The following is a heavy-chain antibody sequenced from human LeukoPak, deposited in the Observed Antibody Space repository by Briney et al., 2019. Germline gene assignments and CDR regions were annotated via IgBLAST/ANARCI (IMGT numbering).Heavy chain of an antibody. D-gene: IGHD6-13*01. J-gene: IGHJ3*02. CDR3: ARVKSSSWYSDAFDI. CDR2: IYTSGST. CDR1: GGSISSYY. V-gene: IGHV4-4*07. Sequence: SETLSLTCTVSGGSISSYYWSWIRQPAGKGLEWIGRIYTSGSTNYNPSLKSRVTMSVDTSKNQFSLKLSSVTAADTAVYYCARVKSSSWYSDAFDIWGQGTMVTVSS.